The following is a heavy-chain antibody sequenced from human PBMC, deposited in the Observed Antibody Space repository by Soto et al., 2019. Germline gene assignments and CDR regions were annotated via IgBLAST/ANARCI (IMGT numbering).Heavy chain of an antibody. Sequence: PGGSLRLSCAASGFTFSNAWMSWVRQAPGKGLEWVGRIKSKTDGGTTDYAAPVKGRFTISRDDSKNTLYLQMNSLKTEDTAVYYCTTRPRYYDFWSGYYSSGYGMDVCGQGTTVTVSS. CDR1: GFTFSNAW. CDR2: IKSKTDGGTT. V-gene: IGHV3-15*01. J-gene: IGHJ6*02. D-gene: IGHD3-3*01. CDR3: TTRPRYYDFWSGYYSSGYGMDV.